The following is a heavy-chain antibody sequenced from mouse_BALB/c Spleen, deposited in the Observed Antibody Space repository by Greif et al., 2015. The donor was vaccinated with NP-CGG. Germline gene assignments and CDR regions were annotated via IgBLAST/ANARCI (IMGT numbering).Heavy chain of an antibody. CDR3: ARWLLRRAY. CDR2: IYPGDGDT. CDR1: GYAFSSYW. D-gene: IGHD2-3*01. V-gene: IGHV1-80*01. J-gene: IGHJ3*01. Sequence: VKLQESGAELVRPGSSVKISCKASGYAFSSYWMNWVKQRPGQGLEWIGQIYPGDGDTNYNGKFKGKATLTADKSSSTAYMQLSSLTSEDSAVYFCARWLLRRAYWGQGTLVTVSA.